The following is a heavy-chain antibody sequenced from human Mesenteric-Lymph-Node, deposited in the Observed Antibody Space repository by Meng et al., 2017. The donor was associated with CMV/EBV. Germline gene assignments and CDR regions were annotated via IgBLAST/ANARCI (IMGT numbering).Heavy chain of an antibody. D-gene: IGHD6-19*01. J-gene: IGHJ5*02. CDR3: ARPFPSWQSPRLDPFGA. Sequence: HLQVRGLGPGQVKPSEPLSLTCTVSGDSLSSFYYWGWIRQPPGRGLEWIGSVHYTGSTYYSPSLKSRVTVSVDTSKNQFSLRLTSVTAADTAVYYCARPFPSWQSPRLDPFGAWGQGTLVTVSS. CDR2: VHYTGST. CDR1: GDSLSSFYY. V-gene: IGHV4-39*01.